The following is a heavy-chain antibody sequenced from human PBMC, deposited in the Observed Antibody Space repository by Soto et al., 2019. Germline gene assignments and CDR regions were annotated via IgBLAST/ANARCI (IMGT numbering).Heavy chain of an antibody. V-gene: IGHV1-58*01. CDR2: IVVGSGNT. Sequence: SVKVSCKASGFTFTSSAVQWVRQARGQRLEWIGWIVVGSGNTNYAQKFQERVTITRDMSTSTAYMELSSLRSEDTAVYYCAVSSYDSSAYFPPHYYYGMDVSGQGTTLTVSS. CDR3: AVSSYDSSAYFPPHYYYGMDV. CDR1: GFTFTSSA. J-gene: IGHJ6*02. D-gene: IGHD3-22*01.